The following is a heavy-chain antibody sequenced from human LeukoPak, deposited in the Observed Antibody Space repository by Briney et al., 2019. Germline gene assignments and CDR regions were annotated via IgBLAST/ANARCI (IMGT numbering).Heavy chain of an antibody. CDR3: ARVEVRGVLIADFDY. J-gene: IGHJ4*02. D-gene: IGHD3-10*01. CDR1: GYTFTGYY. V-gene: IGHV1-2*02. CDR2: INPNSGGT. Sequence: ASVKVSCKASGYTFTGYYMHWVRQAPGQGLEWMGWINPNSGGTNYAQKFQGRVNMTRDTPISTAYMELSRVTSDDTAVYYCARVEVRGVLIADFDYWGQGTLVTASS.